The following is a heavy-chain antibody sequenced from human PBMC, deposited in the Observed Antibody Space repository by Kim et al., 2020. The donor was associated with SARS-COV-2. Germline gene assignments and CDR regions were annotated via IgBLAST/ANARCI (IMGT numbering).Heavy chain of an antibody. V-gene: IGHV5-10-1*01. CDR2: IDPYDSNT. J-gene: IGHJ4*02. CDR1: AYIFTRYW. Sequence: GESLKISCKASAYIFTRYWIAWVRQMPGKGLEWMGQIDPYDSNTKYNSSFEGHITISSDNSITTAYLQWSSLKTSDTAMYYCARYSDSRWFFDSWGQGTRVIVSS. D-gene: IGHD3-9*01. CDR3: ARYSDSRWFFDS.